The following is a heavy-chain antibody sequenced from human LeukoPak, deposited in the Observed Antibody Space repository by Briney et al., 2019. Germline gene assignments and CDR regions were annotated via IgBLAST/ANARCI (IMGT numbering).Heavy chain of an antibody. CDR3: AKDTSPGYDFWSGYYGSIDY. Sequence: PGGSLRLSCAASRFTFSSYGMHWVRQFPGKGLEWVAFIRYDGSNKYYADSVKGRFTISRDNSKNTLYLQMNSLRAEDAAVYYCAKDTSPGYDFWSGYYGSIDYWGQGTLVTVSS. CDR1: RFTFSSYG. V-gene: IGHV3-30*02. CDR2: IRYDGSNK. J-gene: IGHJ4*02. D-gene: IGHD3-3*01.